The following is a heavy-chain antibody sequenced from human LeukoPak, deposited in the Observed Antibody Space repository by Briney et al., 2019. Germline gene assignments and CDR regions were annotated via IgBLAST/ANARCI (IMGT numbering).Heavy chain of an antibody. CDR3: TREASGYSYGLDY. D-gene: IGHD5-18*01. J-gene: IGHJ4*02. CDR2: IRSKAYGGTT. CDR1: GFTFGDCA. Sequence: PGGSLRLSCTASGFTFGDCAMSWVRQAPGKGLEWVGFIRSKAYGGTTEYAASVKGRFTISRDDSKSIAYLQMNSLKTEDTAVYYCTREASGYSYGLDYWGQGTLVTVSS. V-gene: IGHV3-49*04.